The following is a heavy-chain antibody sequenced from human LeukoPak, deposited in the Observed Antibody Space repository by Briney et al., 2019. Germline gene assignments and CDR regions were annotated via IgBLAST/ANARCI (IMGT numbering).Heavy chain of an antibody. D-gene: IGHD3-10*01. CDR3: ARVLGLLWFGESFYGMDV. CDR2: ISYDGSNK. V-gene: IGHV3-30*04. Sequence: GRSLRLSCAASGFTFRSYAMHWVRQAPGKGLEGVGVISYDGSNKYYADSAKGRFTISRDNSTTTLYLQMNRLRAEDTAVYYCARVLGLLWFGESFYGMDVWGKGTTVTVSS. CDR1: GFTFRSYA. J-gene: IGHJ6*04.